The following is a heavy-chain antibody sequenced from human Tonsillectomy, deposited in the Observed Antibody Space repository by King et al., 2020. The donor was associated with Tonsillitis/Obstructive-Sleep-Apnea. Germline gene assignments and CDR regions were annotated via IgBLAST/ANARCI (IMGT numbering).Heavy chain of an antibody. J-gene: IGHJ4*02. CDR3: AREDSGSYAQN. CDR2: SNPNRGDA. CDR1: GDSFTGYY. V-gene: IGHV1-2*02. Sequence: GAEGGGAGAAVRVSCKGSGDSFTGYYRHGGRQALGQGRAWVGGSNPNRGDANYAQNCQGRVTMTRETSISTAYMDLSRLRSDDTDVHYCAREDSGSYAQNWGQGTLVTVSA. D-gene: IGHD3-10*01.